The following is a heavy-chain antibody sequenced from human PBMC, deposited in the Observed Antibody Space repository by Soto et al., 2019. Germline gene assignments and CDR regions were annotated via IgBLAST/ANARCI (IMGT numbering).Heavy chain of an antibody. D-gene: IGHD4-17*01. J-gene: IGHJ6*03. V-gene: IGHV3-15*01. CDR2: IKSKTDGETT. Sequence: EVQLVESGGGLVKPGGSLRLSCAASGFTFSNAWMSWVRQAPGKGLEWVGRIKSKTDGETTDYAGPVKGRFTISRDDSKNTLYRQMNSLKTEGTAVYYFTTDPTYDYVDYGLNYYYYYMDVWGKGTTVTVSS. CDR1: GFTFSNAW. CDR3: TTDPTYDYVDYGLNYYYYYMDV.